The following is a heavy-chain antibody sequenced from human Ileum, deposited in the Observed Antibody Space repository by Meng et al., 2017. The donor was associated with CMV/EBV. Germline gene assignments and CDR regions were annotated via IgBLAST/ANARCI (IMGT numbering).Heavy chain of an antibody. D-gene: IGHD3-10*01. Sequence: QVQLQESGPGLMKPSETLSLTRFVSGGSISNFCCSWIRQAPGKGLEWVGYVYSTGSINYSPNLWIRVTLSVATSKNQFLLRLSSVSAADTAVYYCVWAGRFGSSYFDYWGQGTLVTVSS. CDR1: GGSISNFC. V-gene: IGHV4-59*01. CDR2: VYSTGSI. J-gene: IGHJ4*02. CDR3: VWAGRFGSSYFDY.